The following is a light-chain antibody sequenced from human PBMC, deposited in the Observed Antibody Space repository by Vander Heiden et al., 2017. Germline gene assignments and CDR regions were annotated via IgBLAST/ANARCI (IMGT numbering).Light chain of an antibody. CDR1: DLGQRF. V-gene: IGLV3-1*01. CDR2: QDN. Sequence: SYALTQPHSVSVSPGQTATITCSGDDLGQRFTSWYQQKPGQSPVSVIYQDNKRPSGIPERFSGSSSGNTATLTITGTQTMDEADYYCQAWDSSAGQVFGTGTKVTVL. CDR3: QAWDSSAGQV. J-gene: IGLJ1*01.